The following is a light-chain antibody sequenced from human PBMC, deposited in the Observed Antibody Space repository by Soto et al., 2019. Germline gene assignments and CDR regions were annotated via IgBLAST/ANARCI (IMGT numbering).Light chain of an antibody. CDR3: QQYGNSPWT. Sequence: EIVLTQSPGTLSLSPGERATLSCRASQSVSSSYLAWYQQKPGQAPRLLIYHASSRATGIPDRFSGSGSGTDFALTISSLEPEDFAVFYCQQYGNSPWTFGQGTKVEIK. CDR2: HAS. J-gene: IGKJ1*01. V-gene: IGKV3-20*01. CDR1: QSVSSSY.